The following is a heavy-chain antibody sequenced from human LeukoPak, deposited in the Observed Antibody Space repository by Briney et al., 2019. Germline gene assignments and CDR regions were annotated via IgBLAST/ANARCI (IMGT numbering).Heavy chain of an antibody. Sequence: GGSLRLSCAASGFTFSSYAMHWVRQAPGKGLEWVAVISYDGSNKYYADSVKGRFTISRDNSKNTLYLQMNSLRAEDTAVYYCARDGYQAIDYRGQGTLVTVSS. V-gene: IGHV3-30*04. CDR3: ARDGYQAIDY. CDR2: ISYDGSNK. CDR1: GFTFSSYA. D-gene: IGHD5-12*01. J-gene: IGHJ4*02.